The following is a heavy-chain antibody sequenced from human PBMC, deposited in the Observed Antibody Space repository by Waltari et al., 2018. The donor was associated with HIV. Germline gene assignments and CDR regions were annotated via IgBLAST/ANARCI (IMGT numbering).Heavy chain of an antibody. D-gene: IGHD3-22*01. J-gene: IGHJ4*02. CDR3: AKDLDSSGYPEKGFIYLDY. CDR2: ISGSGGST. Sequence: EVQLLESGGGLVQPGGSLRLSCAASGFTFSSYAMSWVRQAPGKGLEWVSAISGSGGSTYYADSVKGRFTISRDNSKNTLYLQMNSLRAEDTAVYYCAKDLDSSGYPEKGFIYLDYWGQGTLVTVSS. V-gene: IGHV3-23*01. CDR1: GFTFSSYA.